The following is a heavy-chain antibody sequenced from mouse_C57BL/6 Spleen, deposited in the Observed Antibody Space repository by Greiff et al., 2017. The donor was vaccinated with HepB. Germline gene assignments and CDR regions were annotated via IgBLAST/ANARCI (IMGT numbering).Heavy chain of an antibody. Sequence: EVQLQQSGPGMVKPSQSLSLTCTVTGYSITSGYDWHWIRHFPGNKLEWMGYISYSGSTNYNPSLKSRLSITHDTSKNHFFLKLNSVTTEDTATYYFARDSNYGGGAMDYWGQGTSVTVSS. J-gene: IGHJ4*01. D-gene: IGHD2-5*01. CDR2: ISYSGST. CDR1: GYSITSGYD. CDR3: ARDSNYGGGAMDY. V-gene: IGHV3-1*01.